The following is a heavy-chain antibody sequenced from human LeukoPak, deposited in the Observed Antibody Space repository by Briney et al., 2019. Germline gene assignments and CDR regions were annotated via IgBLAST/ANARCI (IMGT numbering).Heavy chain of an antibody. Sequence: GGSLRLSCAASGFTFSSYAMSWVRQAPGKGLEWVSAISGSGGSTYYADSVKGRFTISRDNSKNTLYLQMNSLRAEGTAVYYCAKGPYCSGGSCDPYNWFDPWGQGTLVTVSS. CDR2: ISGSGGST. D-gene: IGHD2-15*01. V-gene: IGHV3-23*01. CDR1: GFTFSSYA. CDR3: AKGPYCSGGSCDPYNWFDP. J-gene: IGHJ5*02.